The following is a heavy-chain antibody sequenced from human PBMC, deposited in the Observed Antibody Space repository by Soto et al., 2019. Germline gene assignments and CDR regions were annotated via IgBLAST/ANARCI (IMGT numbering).Heavy chain of an antibody. CDR2: INGGGSGA. CDR1: GFTFSDHA. V-gene: IGHV3-23*01. D-gene: IGHD2-15*01. J-gene: IGHJ1*01. CDR3: AIDLWWYTH. Sequence: EVQLLESGGGLVQPGGSLRLSCTASGFTFSDHAMTWVRQAPGKGLQWLSGINGGGSGAYYADYVKGRFTVSRANSNNTLFLQMDSLRVEDTAVYYCAIDLWWYTHWGQGTLVTVSS.